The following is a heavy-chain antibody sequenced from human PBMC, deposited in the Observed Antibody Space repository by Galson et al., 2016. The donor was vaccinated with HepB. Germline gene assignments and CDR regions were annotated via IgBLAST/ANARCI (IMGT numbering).Heavy chain of an antibody. CDR3: ARGHLVVPFSFYFDY. Sequence: CAISGDSVSSKSAAWNWIRHSPSRGLGWLGRTYHTSNWYSDYAVFVKSRITINPDTSKNQFSLQLNSVTPEDTAVYYCARGHLVVPFSFYFDYWGQGSLVTVSS. CDR1: GDSVSSKSAA. V-gene: IGHV6-1*01. J-gene: IGHJ4*02. CDR2: TYHTSNWYS. D-gene: IGHD2-15*01.